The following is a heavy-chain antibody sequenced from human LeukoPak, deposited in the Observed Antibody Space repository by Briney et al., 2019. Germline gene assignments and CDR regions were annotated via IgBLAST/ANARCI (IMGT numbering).Heavy chain of an antibody. V-gene: IGHV3-48*04. CDR2: ISSSSSTI. Sequence: PGGSLRLSCAASGFTFSSYSMNWVRQAPGKGLEWVSYISSSSSTIYYADSVKGRFTISRDNAKNSLYLQMNSLRAEDTAVYYCARALRRASGGYYYGSGSYLPYGYYGMDVWGQGTTVTVSS. J-gene: IGHJ6*02. CDR3: ARALRRASGGYYYGSGSYLPYGYYGMDV. D-gene: IGHD3-10*01. CDR1: GFTFSSYS.